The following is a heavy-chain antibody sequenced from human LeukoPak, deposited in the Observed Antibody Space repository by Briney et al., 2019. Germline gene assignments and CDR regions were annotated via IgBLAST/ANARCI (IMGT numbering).Heavy chain of an antibody. V-gene: IGHV3-23*01. J-gene: IGHJ4*02. Sequence: GGSLRLSCAASGFTFSSYAMSWVRQAPGKGLEWVSAISGSGGSTYYADSVKGRFTIPRDNSKNTLYLQMNSLRAEDTAVYYCAKDPRAYYYDSSGYGWGQGTLVTVSS. D-gene: IGHD3-22*01. CDR3: AKDPRAYYYDSSGYG. CDR2: ISGSGGST. CDR1: GFTFSSYA.